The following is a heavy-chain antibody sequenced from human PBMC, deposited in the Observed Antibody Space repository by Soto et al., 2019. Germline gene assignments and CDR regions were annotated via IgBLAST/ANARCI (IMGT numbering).Heavy chain of an antibody. V-gene: IGHV1-69*13. J-gene: IGHJ6*02. CDR1: GGTFSSFA. CDR2: IIPIFETA. Sequence: GASVKVSCKTSGGTFSSFAISWVRQAPGQGLEWMGGIIPIFETANYAQKFQGRVTITADEITGTAYTELRSLRSEDTGVYYCARDLEVVVLGVGHYYYYGMDVWGQGTTVTVSS. CDR3: ARDLEVVVLGVGHYYYYGMDV. D-gene: IGHD2-15*01.